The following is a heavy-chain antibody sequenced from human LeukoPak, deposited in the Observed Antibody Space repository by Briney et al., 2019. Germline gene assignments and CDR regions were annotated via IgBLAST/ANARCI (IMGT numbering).Heavy chain of an antibody. Sequence: PGGSLRLFCAASGFIVSDNYVTWVRQAPGKGLEWVSVIYPVGTYYAESVKGRFSISRDNSKNTVFLQMNSLRADDTAVYYCARGRDGDYVNWYDPWGQGILVTVSS. CDR1: GFIVSDNY. CDR2: IYPVGT. D-gene: IGHD4-17*01. CDR3: ARGRDGDYVNWYDP. J-gene: IGHJ5*02. V-gene: IGHV3-53*01.